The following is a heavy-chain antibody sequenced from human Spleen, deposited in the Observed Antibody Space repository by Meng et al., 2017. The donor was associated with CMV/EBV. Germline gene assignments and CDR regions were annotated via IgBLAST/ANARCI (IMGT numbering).Heavy chain of an antibody. J-gene: IGHJ3*02. D-gene: IGHD2-2*01. CDR1: GFTFSSYA. CDR3: ASSYCSSTSCYAFDI. Sequence: GGSLRLSCAASGFTFSSYAMHWVRQAPGKGLEWVAVISYDGSNKYYADSVKGRFTISRDNAKNSLYLQMNSLRAEDTAVYYCASSYCSSTSCYAFDIWGQGTMVTVSS. CDR2: ISYDGSNK. V-gene: IGHV3-30-3*01.